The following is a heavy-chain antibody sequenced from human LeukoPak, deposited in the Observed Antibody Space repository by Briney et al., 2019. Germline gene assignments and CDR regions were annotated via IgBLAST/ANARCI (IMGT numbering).Heavy chain of an antibody. CDR2: INPSGGST. D-gene: IGHD2-2*01. Sequence: ASVKVSCKASGYTFTSYYMHWVRQAPGQGLEWMGIINPSGGSTSYAQKFQGRVTMTRDTSTSTVYMELSSPRSEDTAVYYCASSSGRKRVVPAAIGGWFDPWGQGTPVTVSS. V-gene: IGHV1-46*01. CDR3: ASSSGRKRVVPAAIGGWFDP. CDR1: GYTFTSYY. J-gene: IGHJ5*02.